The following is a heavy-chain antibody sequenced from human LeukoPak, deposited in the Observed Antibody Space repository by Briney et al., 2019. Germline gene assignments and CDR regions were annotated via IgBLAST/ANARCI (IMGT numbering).Heavy chain of an antibody. CDR3: AKVGGYYGSGSYYNRVYYFDY. D-gene: IGHD3-10*01. J-gene: IGHJ4*02. CDR2: ISGSGGST. Sequence: GGPLRLSCAASGFTFSSYAMSWVRQAPGKGLEWVSAISGSGGSTYYADSVKGRFTISRDNSKNTLYLQMNSLRAEDTAVYYCAKVGGYYGSGSYYNRVYYFDYWGQGTLVTVSS. CDR1: GFTFSSYA. V-gene: IGHV3-23*01.